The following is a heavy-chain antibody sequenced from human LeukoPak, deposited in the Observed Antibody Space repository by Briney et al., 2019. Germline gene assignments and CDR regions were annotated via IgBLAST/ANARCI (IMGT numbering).Heavy chain of an antibody. J-gene: IGHJ6*03. CDR1: GFTFSSYA. Sequence: PGGSLRLSCAASGFTFSSYAMHWVRQAPGKGLEWVAVISYDGSNKYYADSVKGRFTISRDNSKNTLYLQMNSLRAEDTAVYYCARDGPRLPDGYFYYMDVWGKGTTVSVSS. CDR2: ISYDGSNK. CDR3: ARDGPRLPDGYFYYMDV. V-gene: IGHV3-30*14. D-gene: IGHD1-14*01.